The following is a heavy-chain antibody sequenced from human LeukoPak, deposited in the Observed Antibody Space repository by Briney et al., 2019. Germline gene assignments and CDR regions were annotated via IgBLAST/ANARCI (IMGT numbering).Heavy chain of an antibody. J-gene: IGHJ4*02. V-gene: IGHV1-69*01. CDR2: IIPIFGTA. D-gene: IGHD6-19*01. Sequence: SVKVSCKASGGTFSSYAISWVRQAPGQGLEWMGGIIPIFGTANYAQKFQGRVTITADESTSTAYMELSSLRSEDTAVYYCARDQEQWLVLGYWGQGTLVTVSS. CDR3: ARDQEQWLVLGY. CDR1: GGTFSSYA.